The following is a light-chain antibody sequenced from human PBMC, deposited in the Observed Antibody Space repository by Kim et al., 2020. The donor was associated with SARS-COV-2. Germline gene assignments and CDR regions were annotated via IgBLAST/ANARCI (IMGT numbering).Light chain of an antibody. CDR2: DVS. Sequence: GQSITISCTGTRSIVGDYNYVSWYQQHPDKAPKLIIYDVSDRPSGVSTHFSGSKSGNTASLTISGLQAADEADYYCTSNTGADTVVFGGGTQLTVL. CDR1: RSIVGDYNY. V-gene: IGLV2-14*03. J-gene: IGLJ2*01. CDR3: TSNTGADTVV.